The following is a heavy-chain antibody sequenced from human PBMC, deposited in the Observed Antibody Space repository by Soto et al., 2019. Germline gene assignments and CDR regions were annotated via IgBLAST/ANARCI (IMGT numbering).Heavy chain of an antibody. CDR1: GFTFSDYY. J-gene: IGHJ4*02. CDR2: ISSSGSTI. V-gene: IGHV3-11*01. CDR3: ARDPAYDFWSGWAPQFDY. D-gene: IGHD3-3*01. Sequence: QVQLVESGGGLVKPGGSLRLSCAASGFTFSDYYMSWIRQAPGKGLEWVSYISSSGSTIYYADSVKGRFTISRDNAKNPLYLQMNSLRAEDTAVYYCARDPAYDFWSGWAPQFDYWGQGTLVTVSS.